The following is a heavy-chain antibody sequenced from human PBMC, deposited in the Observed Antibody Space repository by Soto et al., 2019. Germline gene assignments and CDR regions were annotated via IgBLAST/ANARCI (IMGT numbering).Heavy chain of an antibody. V-gene: IGHV3-23*01. Sequence: EVQLLESGGGLVQPGGSLRLSCAASGFTFSSYAMSWVRQAPGKGLEWVSAISGSGGSTYYADSVKGRFTISGDNSKNTLYLQMHRLGADDSAGYYCVTFWGSGHSYYYYMDVWGKGTTVTVSS. CDR3: VTFWGSGHSYYYYMDV. CDR2: ISGSGGST. J-gene: IGHJ6*03. CDR1: GFTFSSYA. D-gene: IGHD3-16*01.